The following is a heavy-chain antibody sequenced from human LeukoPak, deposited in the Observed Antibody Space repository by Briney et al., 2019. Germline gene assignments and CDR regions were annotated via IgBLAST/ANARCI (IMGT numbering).Heavy chain of an antibody. CDR1: GGSISSYY. Sequence: SETLSLTCTVSGGSISSYYWSWIRQPAGKGLEWIGRIYTSGSTNYNPSLKSRVTMSVDTSKNQFSLKLNYLTTPDTAVSYLSSYTVVGDTFDSWGQGTLVTVSS. CDR3: SSYTVVGDTFDS. D-gene: IGHD4-23*01. V-gene: IGHV4-4*07. J-gene: IGHJ4*02. CDR2: IYTSGST.